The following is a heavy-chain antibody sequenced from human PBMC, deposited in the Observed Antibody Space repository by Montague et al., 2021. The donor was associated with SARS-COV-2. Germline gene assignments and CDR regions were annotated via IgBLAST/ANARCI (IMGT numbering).Heavy chain of an antibody. CDR3: AGYYERSLDV. J-gene: IGHJ6*02. CDR2: IFKNGDI. CDR1: GGSITNDD. V-gene: IGHV4-59*08. Sequence: SETLSLTCTVSGGSITNDDWSWIRQPPGKGLEWIVNIFKNGDIDXNPSLRSRVIISVDTSKSQFSLKVTSVTAADTAAYYCAGYYERSLDVWGQGTTVTVSS. D-gene: IGHD3-16*01.